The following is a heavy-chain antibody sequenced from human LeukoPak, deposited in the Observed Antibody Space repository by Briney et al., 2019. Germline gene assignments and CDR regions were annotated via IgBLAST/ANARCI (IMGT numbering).Heavy chain of an antibody. CDR3: ARAGPYYDSSGYYHFLDY. Sequence: PGGSLRLSCAASGFTFSSYSMNWVRQAPGKGLEWVSYISSSSSTIYYADSVKGRFTISRDSAKNSLYLQMNSLRAEDTAVYYCARAGPYYDSSGYYHFLDYWGQGTLVTVSS. CDR1: GFTFSSYS. J-gene: IGHJ4*02. D-gene: IGHD3-22*01. V-gene: IGHV3-48*01. CDR2: ISSSSSTI.